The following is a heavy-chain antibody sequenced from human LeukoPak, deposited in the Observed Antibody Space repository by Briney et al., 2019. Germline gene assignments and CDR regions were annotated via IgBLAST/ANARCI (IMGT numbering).Heavy chain of an antibody. CDR1: GFIFSSHS. J-gene: IGHJ4*02. CDR2: ISSSGRTI. CDR3: ARVGSMIGRNFDY. Sequence: GGSLRLSCAASGFIFSSHSMSWVRQAPGKGLEWVSSISSSGRTIYYADSVKGRFTISRDNAKNSLYLQMNSLRAEDTAVYYCARVGSMIGRNFDYWGQGTLVTVSS. D-gene: IGHD3-22*01. V-gene: IGHV3-48*04.